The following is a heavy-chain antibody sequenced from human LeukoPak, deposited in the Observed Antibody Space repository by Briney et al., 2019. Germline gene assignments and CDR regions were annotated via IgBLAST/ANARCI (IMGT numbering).Heavy chain of an antibody. Sequence: SETLSLTCTVSGASIRIYYWSWIRQPPGKGLEWIGYISYSGSTNYNPSLKSRVTISVDTSKNQFSLKLSSVTAADTAVYYCARSGGRDGYNFDYWGQGTLVTVSS. CDR2: ISYSGST. V-gene: IGHV4-59*01. J-gene: IGHJ4*02. CDR3: ARSGGRDGYNFDY. D-gene: IGHD5-24*01. CDR1: GASIRIYY.